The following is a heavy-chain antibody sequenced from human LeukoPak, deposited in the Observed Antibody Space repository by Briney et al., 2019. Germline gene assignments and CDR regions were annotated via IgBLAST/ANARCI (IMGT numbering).Heavy chain of an antibody. CDR1: GFTFSSYS. V-gene: IGHV3-21*01. CDR3: ARFRTWGDKAFDY. D-gene: IGHD2-21*02. Sequence: GGSLRLSCAASGFTFSSYSMNWVRQAPGKGLEWVSSISSSSSYIYYADSVKGRFTISRDSAKNSLYLQMNSLRAEDTAVYYCARFRTWGDKAFDYWGQGTLVTVSS. CDR2: ISSSSSYI. J-gene: IGHJ4*02.